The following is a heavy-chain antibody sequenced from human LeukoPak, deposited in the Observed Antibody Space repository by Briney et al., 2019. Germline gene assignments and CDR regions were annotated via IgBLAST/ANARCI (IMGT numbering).Heavy chain of an antibody. CDR1: GSSISSYY. CDR2: IYTSGST. CDR3: ASQDGYGKGWFDP. Sequence: KPSETLSLTCTVSGSSISSYYWGWIRQPPGKGLEWIGYIYTSGSTNYNPSLKSRVTISVDTSKNQFSLKLSSVTAADTAVYYCASQDGYGKGWFDPWGQGTLVTVSS. V-gene: IGHV4-4*09. J-gene: IGHJ5*02. D-gene: IGHD5-24*01.